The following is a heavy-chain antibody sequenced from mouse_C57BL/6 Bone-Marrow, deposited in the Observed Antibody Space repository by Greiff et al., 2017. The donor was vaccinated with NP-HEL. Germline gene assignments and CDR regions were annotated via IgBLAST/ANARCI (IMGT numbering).Heavy chain of an antibody. D-gene: IGHD1-1*01. CDR3: ARSNGSSYF. Sequence: EVQLQQSGPVLVKPGASVKMSCKASGYTFTDYYMNWVKQSHGKSLEWIGVINPYNGGTSYNQKFKGKATLTVDKSSSTAYMELNSLTSEDSAVYYCARSNGSSYFWGQGTLVTVSA. CDR2: INPYNGGT. V-gene: IGHV1-19*01. J-gene: IGHJ3*01. CDR1: GYTFTDYY.